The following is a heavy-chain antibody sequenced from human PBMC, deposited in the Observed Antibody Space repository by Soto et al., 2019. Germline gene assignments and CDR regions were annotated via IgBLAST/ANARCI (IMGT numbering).Heavy chain of an antibody. Sequence: QLQLQESGPGLVKPSETLSLTCTVSGDSISSNSYYWGWVRQPPGKGLEWIGSIHYTGTPYYNPSLKSRVTVSGDTSKKQFSLILSSLTAADTAVYYCATTFYAGLFFDYWGQGTLVTVSS. CDR2: IHYTGTP. CDR1: GDSISSNSYY. D-gene: IGHD1-1*01. J-gene: IGHJ4*02. V-gene: IGHV4-39*01. CDR3: ATTFYAGLFFDY.